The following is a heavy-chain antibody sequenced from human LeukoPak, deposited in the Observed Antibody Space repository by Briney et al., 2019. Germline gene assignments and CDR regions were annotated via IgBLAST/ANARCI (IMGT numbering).Heavy chain of an antibody. CDR1: GYTFTSYD. D-gene: IGHD6-6*01. Sequence: PVASVKVSCKASGYTFTSYDINWVRQATGQGLEWMGWMNPNSGNTGYAQKFQGRVTMTRDTSISTAYMELSRLRSDDTAVYYCARDHSLGFLEYSSSRAFDYWGQGTLVTVSS. CDR2: MNPNSGNT. V-gene: IGHV1-8*01. J-gene: IGHJ4*02. CDR3: ARDHSLGFLEYSSSRAFDY.